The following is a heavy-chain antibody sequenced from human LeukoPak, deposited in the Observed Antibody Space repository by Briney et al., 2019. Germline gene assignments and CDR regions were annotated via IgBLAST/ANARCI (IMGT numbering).Heavy chain of an antibody. V-gene: IGHV3-11*01. CDR1: GLTFSDYY. Sequence: KTGGSLRLSCAASGLTFSDYYMSWIRHAPGEGLEWVSYISSSGSTIYYADAVKGRLTIPRDNVKHSLYLQMNSLRAEDTDVYYCARADSSSWYVASRINWFDPWGQGTLVTVSS. D-gene: IGHD6-13*01. J-gene: IGHJ5*02. CDR3: ARADSSSWYVASRINWFDP. CDR2: ISSSGSTI.